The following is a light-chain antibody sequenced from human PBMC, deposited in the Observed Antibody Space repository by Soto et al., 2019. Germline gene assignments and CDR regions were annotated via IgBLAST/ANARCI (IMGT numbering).Light chain of an antibody. J-gene: IGLJ2*01. CDR2: RSD. CDR1: SSNIGSNF. Sequence: QLVLTQPPSRSGTPGQRVTISCSGSSSNIGSNFVYWYQQFPGTAPKLLIYRSDQRPSEVPDRFSGSKSGTSASLAINGLRSEDEADYYCAAWDDSLSGLVFGGGTKLTVL. CDR3: AAWDDSLSGLV. V-gene: IGLV1-47*01.